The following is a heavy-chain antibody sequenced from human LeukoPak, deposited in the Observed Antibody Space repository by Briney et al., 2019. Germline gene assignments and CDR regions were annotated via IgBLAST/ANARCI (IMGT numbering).Heavy chain of an antibody. Sequence: SETLSLTCTVSGDSFSSVTDYWAWIRQPPGKGLEWIASGDYSGGAYYNPSLESRVTISVDTSKNQFSLKLSSVTAADTAVYYCARRDDFWSEPFYWGQGTLVTVSS. V-gene: IGHV4-39*01. D-gene: IGHD3-3*01. CDR3: ARRDDFWSEPFY. J-gene: IGHJ4*02. CDR1: GDSFSSVTDY. CDR2: GDYSGGA.